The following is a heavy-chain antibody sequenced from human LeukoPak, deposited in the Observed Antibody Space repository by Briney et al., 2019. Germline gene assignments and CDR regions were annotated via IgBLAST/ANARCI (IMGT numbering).Heavy chain of an antibody. V-gene: IGHV4-4*07. CDR2: IYTSGST. Sequence: PSETLSLTCTVSGGSISSYYWSWVRQPAGKGLEWIGRIYTSGSTNYNPSLKSRVTMSVDTSKNQFSLKLSSVTAADTAVYYCARNIAAAGRAWAYYYYMDVWGKGTTVTVSS. D-gene: IGHD6-13*01. CDR1: GGSISSYY. CDR3: ARNIAAAGRAWAYYYYMDV. J-gene: IGHJ6*03.